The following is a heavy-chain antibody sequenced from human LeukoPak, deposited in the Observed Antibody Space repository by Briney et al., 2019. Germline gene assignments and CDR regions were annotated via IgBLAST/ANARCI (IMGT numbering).Heavy chain of an antibody. J-gene: IGHJ4*02. V-gene: IGHV3-74*01. CDR3: TRGSGGNVDY. CDR1: GFTFSNYW. D-gene: IGHD4-23*01. CDR2: ISGDGRST. Sequence: GGSLRLSCAASGFTFSNYWMHWVRQVPGKGLVWVSRISGDGRSTTYADSVKGRFTISRDNAKNMLYVQMNTLRGEDTAVYFCTRGSGGNVDYWGQGTLVTVSS.